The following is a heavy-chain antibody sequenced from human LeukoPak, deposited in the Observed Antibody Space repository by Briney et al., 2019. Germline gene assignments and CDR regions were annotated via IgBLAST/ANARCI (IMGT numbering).Heavy chain of an antibody. Sequence: PSATLSLTCTGSGGSISSYYWSWIRQPPGKGLEWIGYIYYSGSTNYNPSLKSRVTISVDTSKNQFSLKLSSVTAADTAVYHCARRTVSDGMDVWGQGTTVTVSS. CDR3: ARRTVSDGMDV. V-gene: IGHV4-59*08. J-gene: IGHJ6*02. D-gene: IGHD1-1*01. CDR2: IYYSGST. CDR1: GGSISSYY.